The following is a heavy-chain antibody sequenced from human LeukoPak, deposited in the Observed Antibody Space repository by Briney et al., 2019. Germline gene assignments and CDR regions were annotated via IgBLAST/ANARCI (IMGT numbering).Heavy chain of an antibody. V-gene: IGHV3-30*04. CDR1: RFIASNYA. J-gene: IGHJ5*02. CDR2: ISKDGSNK. CDR3: AKVAGYCSSTSCPGGWFDP. Sequence: GRSLRLSCAASRFIASNYAMHWVRLAPGKGLEWVAVISKDGSNKFYADSVKGRFTISRDNSKNTVDLQMNSLRPEDTALYYCAKVAGYCSSTSCPGGWFDPWGQGTLVTVSS. D-gene: IGHD2-2*01.